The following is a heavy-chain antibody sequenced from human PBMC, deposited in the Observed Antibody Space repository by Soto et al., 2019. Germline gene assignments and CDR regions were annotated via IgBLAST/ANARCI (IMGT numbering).Heavy chain of an antibody. CDR3: TKHLQQWPPV. CDR1: GFTFSNAW. V-gene: IGHV3-15*01. D-gene: IGHD6-19*01. J-gene: IGHJ4*02. CDR2: IKTKNDGGTT. Sequence: GGSLRLSCAASGFTFSNAWMSWVRQAPGKGLEWVGRIKTKNDGGTTDYTAPVKGKFTISRDDSKNKPYLQMNSLKTEDTAVYYCTKHLQQWPPVWGQGTLVTVSS.